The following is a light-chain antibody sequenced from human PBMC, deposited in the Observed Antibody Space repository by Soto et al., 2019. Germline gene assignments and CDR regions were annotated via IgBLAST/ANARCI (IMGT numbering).Light chain of an antibody. CDR1: SSDVGGYNY. CDR2: EVT. CDR3: SSYAGSNNFV. Sequence: QSGLPQPPSASRSPGQSVTISCTVTSSDVGGYNYVSWYQQHPGKAPKLMIFEVTRRPSGVPDRFSGSKSGNTASLTVSGLQAEDEADYYCSSYAGSNNFVFGSGTKATV. V-gene: IGLV2-8*01. J-gene: IGLJ1*01.